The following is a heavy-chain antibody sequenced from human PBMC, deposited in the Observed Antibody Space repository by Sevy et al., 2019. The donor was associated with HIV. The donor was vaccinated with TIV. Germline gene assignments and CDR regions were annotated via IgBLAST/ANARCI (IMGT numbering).Heavy chain of an antibody. J-gene: IGHJ4*02. CDR3: ARKRSPLLRYFDWSLDY. CDR1: GGSFSGYY. CDR2: INHSGST. Sequence: SETLSLTCAVYGGSFSGYYWSWIRQPPGKGLEWIGEINHSGSTNYNPSLKSRVTISVDTSKNQFSLRLSSVTAADTAVYFCARKRSPLLRYFDWSLDYWGQGTLVTVSS. D-gene: IGHD3-9*01. V-gene: IGHV4-34*01.